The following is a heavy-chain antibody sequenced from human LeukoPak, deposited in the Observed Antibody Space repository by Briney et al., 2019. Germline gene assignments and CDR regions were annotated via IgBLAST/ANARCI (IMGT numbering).Heavy chain of an antibody. D-gene: IGHD3-22*01. CDR2: IKQDGSEK. CDR3: ASGGWYYDSSGYDY. J-gene: IGHJ4*02. CDR1: GFTFSSYA. V-gene: IGHV3-7*01. Sequence: PGGSLRLSCAASGFTFSSYAMSWVRQAPGKGLEWVANIKQDGSEKYYVDSVKGRFTISRDNAKNSLYLQMNSLRAEDTAGYYCASGGWYYDSSGYDYWGQGTLVTVSS.